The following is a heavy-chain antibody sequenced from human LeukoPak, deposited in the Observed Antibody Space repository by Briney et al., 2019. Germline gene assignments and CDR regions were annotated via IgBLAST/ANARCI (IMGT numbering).Heavy chain of an antibody. CDR2: ISSSGSTI. CDR3: ARGYYDILTGYLLDY. J-gene: IGHJ4*02. CDR1: GFTFSSYE. Sequence: PGGSLRLSCAASGFTFSSYEMNWVRQAPGKGLEWVSYISSSGSTIYYADSVKGRFTISRDNAKNSLYLQMNSLRAEDTAVYYCARGYYDILTGYLLDYWGQGTLVTVSS. V-gene: IGHV3-48*03. D-gene: IGHD3-9*01.